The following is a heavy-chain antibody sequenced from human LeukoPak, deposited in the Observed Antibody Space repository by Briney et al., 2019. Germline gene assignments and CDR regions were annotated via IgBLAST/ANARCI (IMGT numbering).Heavy chain of an antibody. V-gene: IGHV3-7*05. CDR1: GFTFSSYS. CDR3: ARDPARGTGGYSTVAY. CDR2: IKQDGSEK. J-gene: IGHJ4*02. D-gene: IGHD1-26*01. Sequence: GGSLRLSCAASGFTFSSYSMNWVRQAPGKGLEWMANIKQDGSEKYYADSVKGRFTISRDNAKKSLFLQMNSLRAEDTAVYYCARDPARGTGGYSTVAYWGQGTLVTVSS.